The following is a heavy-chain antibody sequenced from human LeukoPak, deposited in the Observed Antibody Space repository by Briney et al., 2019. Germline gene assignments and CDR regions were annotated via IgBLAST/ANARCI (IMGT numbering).Heavy chain of an antibody. V-gene: IGHV4-39*07. Sequence: PSETLSLTCTVSGGSISSSSYYWGWIRQPPGKGLEWIGSIYYSGSTYYNPSLKSRVTISVDTSKNQFSLKLSSVTAADTAVYYCARGGDENVVVVAATIYFDYWGQGTLVTVSS. J-gene: IGHJ4*02. CDR3: ARGGDENVVVVAATIYFDY. CDR1: GGSISSSSYY. D-gene: IGHD2-15*01. CDR2: IYYSGST.